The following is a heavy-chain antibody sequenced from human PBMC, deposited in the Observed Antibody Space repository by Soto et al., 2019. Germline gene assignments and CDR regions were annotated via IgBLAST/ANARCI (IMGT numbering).Heavy chain of an antibody. Sequence: SETLSLTITVSGGSISSSRYYWGWIRQPPEKGLEWIGSIYYSGSTYYNPSLKSRVTISVDTSKNQFSLKLSSVTAADTAVYYWARVSIVGAIDYWGQGTLVTVSS. CDR2: IYYSGST. D-gene: IGHD1-26*01. CDR1: GGSISSSRYY. J-gene: IGHJ4*02. V-gene: IGHV4-39*01. CDR3: ARVSIVGAIDY.